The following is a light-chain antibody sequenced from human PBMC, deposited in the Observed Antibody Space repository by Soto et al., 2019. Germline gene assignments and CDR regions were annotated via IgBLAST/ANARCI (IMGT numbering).Light chain of an antibody. V-gene: IGKV1-39*01. CDR1: QSISSW. J-gene: IGKJ5*01. Sequence: DIQMTQSPSSLSASVGDRVTITFRASQSISSWLAWYQQKPGKDPKLLIYDASSLQSGVPSRFSGSGSGTDFTLTISSLQPEDFATYYCQQSYSTPFTFGQGTRLEIK. CDR2: DAS. CDR3: QQSYSTPFT.